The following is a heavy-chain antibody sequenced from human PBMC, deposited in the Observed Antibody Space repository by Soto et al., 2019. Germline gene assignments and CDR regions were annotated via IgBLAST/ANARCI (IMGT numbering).Heavy chain of an antibody. J-gene: IGHJ5*02. CDR1: GYTFTGYY. V-gene: IGHV1-2*02. CDR3: ARDLELGILVVPAAIEGDWFDP. Sequence: QVQLVQSGAEVKKPGASVKVSCKASGYTFTGYYMHWVRQAPGQGLEWMGWINPNSGGTNYAQKFQGRVTMTRDTASSTAYMELSRLRSDDTAVYYCARDLELGILVVPAAIEGDWFDPWGQGTLVTVSS. D-gene: IGHD2-2*03. CDR2: INPNSGGT.